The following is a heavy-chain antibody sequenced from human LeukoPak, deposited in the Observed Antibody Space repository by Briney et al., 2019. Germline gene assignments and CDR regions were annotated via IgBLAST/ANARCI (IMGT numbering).Heavy chain of an antibody. D-gene: IGHD3-10*01. CDR2: IYYSGNT. CDR3: ASDGIQYGSGSYFFTA. J-gene: IGHJ4*02. CDR1: GGSISSYY. Sequence: PSETLSLTCTVSGGSISSYYWSWIRQPPGKGLEWIGYIYYSGNTNYNPSLKSRVTISVDTSKSQFSLKLSSVTAADTAVYYCASDGIQYGSGSYFFTAWGQGTLVTVSS. V-gene: IGHV4-59*01.